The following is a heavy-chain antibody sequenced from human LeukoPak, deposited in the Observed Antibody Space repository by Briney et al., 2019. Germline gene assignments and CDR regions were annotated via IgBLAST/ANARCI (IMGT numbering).Heavy chain of an antibody. J-gene: IGHJ6*02. V-gene: IGHV3-48*04. CDR1: VFPFSRYS. Sequence: PGGSLRLSCTTSVFPFSRYSMNWVRQAPGKGLEWVSYISSSSSTIYYADSVKGRFTISRDNAKNSLYLQMNSLRAEDTAVYYCARGPGDIAAKDYYGMDVWGQGTTVTVSS. CDR3: ARGPGDIAAKDYYGMDV. CDR2: ISSSSSTI. D-gene: IGHD6-13*01.